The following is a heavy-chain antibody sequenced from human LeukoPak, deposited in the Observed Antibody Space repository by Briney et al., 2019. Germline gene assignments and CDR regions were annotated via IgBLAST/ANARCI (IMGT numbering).Heavy chain of an antibody. Sequence: SETLSLTCTVSGGSISSYYWSWIRQPAGKGLEWIGRIYTSGSTNYNPSLKSRVTMSVDTSKNQFSLKLSSVTAADTAVYYCARDIVVVPAAIPHYYGMDVRGQGTTVTVSS. CDR3: ARDIVVVPAAIPHYYGMDV. D-gene: IGHD2-2*02. V-gene: IGHV4-4*07. J-gene: IGHJ6*02. CDR1: GGSISSYY. CDR2: IYTSGST.